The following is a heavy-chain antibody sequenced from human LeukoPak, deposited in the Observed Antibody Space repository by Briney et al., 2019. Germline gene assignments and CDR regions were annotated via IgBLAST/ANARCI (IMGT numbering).Heavy chain of an antibody. CDR3: ARSAEHCNNGVCLTDYYMDV. Sequence: PVASVKVSCKASGYTFSGSYIHWVRQAPGQGLEWMGRINPNSGDTNFAQTFQGRVTMARDTSITTAYMELSSLTSDDTAVYFCARSAEHCNNGVCLTDYYMDVWGKGTTVTVSS. V-gene: IGHV1-2*06. D-gene: IGHD2-8*01. J-gene: IGHJ6*03. CDR1: GYTFSGSY. CDR2: INPNSGDT.